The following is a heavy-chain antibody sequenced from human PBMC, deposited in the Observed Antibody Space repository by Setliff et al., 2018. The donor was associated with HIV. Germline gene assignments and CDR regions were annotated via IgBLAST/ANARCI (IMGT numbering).Heavy chain of an antibody. J-gene: IGHJ4*02. CDR1: GGSFSGYY. D-gene: IGHD3-3*01. Sequence: PSETLSLTCSVSGGSFSGYYWSWIRQPPGKGLEWIGYIYIYNSGSTNYNPSLTSRVTISADPSRNQFSLKLTSVTAADTAIYYCARGVNFDYWGQGTQVTVSS. V-gene: IGHV4-59*01. CDR2: IYIYNSGST. CDR3: ARGVNFDY.